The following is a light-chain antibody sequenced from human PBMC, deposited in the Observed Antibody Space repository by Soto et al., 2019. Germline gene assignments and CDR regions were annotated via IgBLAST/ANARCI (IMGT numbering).Light chain of an antibody. Sequence: SYELTQPPSVSVSPGQTASITCSGDKLGDKYAYWYQQKPGQSPVVVIYQDSERPSGIPERFSGSNSGSTATLTISGTQAVDEADYYCQTWDSSTPCVFGTGTKLTVL. CDR1: KLGDKY. V-gene: IGLV3-1*01. J-gene: IGLJ1*01. CDR3: QTWDSSTPCV. CDR2: QDS.